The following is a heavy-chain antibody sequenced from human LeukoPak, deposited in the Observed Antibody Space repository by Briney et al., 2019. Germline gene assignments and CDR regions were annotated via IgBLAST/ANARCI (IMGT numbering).Heavy chain of an antibody. CDR3: ARGRYSGSYLLDY. Sequence: PGGSLRLSCAASGFTFSSYSMSWVRQAPGEGLEWVSSISSSSTYRYYAASVRGRFTISRDNAKNSLYLQMNSLRAEDTALYYCARGRYSGSYLLDYWGQGTLVTVSS. D-gene: IGHD1-26*01. CDR2: ISSSSTYR. CDR1: GFTFSSYS. J-gene: IGHJ4*02. V-gene: IGHV3-21*01.